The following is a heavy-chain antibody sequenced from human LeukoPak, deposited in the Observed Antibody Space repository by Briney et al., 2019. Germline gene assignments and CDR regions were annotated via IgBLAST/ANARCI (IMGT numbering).Heavy chain of an antibody. V-gene: IGHV3-30*04. CDR2: ISYDGRAE. CDR3: AEEGDSSGHCGVFDI. CDR1: EFTFSSYS. D-gene: IGHD3-22*01. Sequence: PGGSLRLSCAASEFTFSSYSIHWIRQAPGKGLEWVAVISYDGRAENYADSVKGRLSISRDNSKDTVFLQMNSLKVEDTAVYYCAEEGDSSGHCGVFDIWGQGTVVSVSS. J-gene: IGHJ3*02.